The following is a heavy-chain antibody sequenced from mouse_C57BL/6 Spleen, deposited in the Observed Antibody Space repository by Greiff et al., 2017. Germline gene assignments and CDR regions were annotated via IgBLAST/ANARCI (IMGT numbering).Heavy chain of an antibody. D-gene: IGHD1-1*01. Sequence: QVQLKQSGAELVRPGASVKLSCKASGYTFTDYYINWVKQRPGQGLEWIARIYPGSGNTYYNEKFKGKATLTAEKSSSTAYMQLSSLTSEDSAVXFWAGGDYGSSFGFANWGQGTLVTVSA. J-gene: IGHJ3*01. CDR1: GYTFTDYY. CDR2: IYPGSGNT. CDR3: AGGDYGSSFGFAN. V-gene: IGHV1-76*01.